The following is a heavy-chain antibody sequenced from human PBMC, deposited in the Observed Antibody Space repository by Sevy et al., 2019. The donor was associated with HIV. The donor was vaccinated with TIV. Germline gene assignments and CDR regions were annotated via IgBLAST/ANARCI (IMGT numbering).Heavy chain of an antibody. D-gene: IGHD3-9*01. CDR3: ARDADWSLNY. CDR2: ISHDTTVK. J-gene: IGHJ4*02. V-gene: IGHV3-30*03. Sequence: GGSLRLSCAASGLTFSTYGMHWVRQAPGKGLEWVAVISHDTTVKYYADSLKGRFTISRDNSKNTLYLQMNSLRHEDTAVYHCARDADWSLNYWGQGTLVTVSS. CDR1: GLTFSTYG.